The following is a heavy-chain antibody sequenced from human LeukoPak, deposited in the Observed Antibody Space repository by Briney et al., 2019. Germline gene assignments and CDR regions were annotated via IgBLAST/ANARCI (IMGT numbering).Heavy chain of an antibody. CDR3: ARGYKGSGYPFYDAFDI. V-gene: IGHV1-2*02. D-gene: IGHD3-3*01. J-gene: IGHJ3*02. CDR1: GYTFTGYY. Sequence: ASVKVSCKASGYTFTGYYIHWVRQAPGQGLEWMGWINLNSGGINYAQKFQGRVTMTRDTSISTADMELSSLRSDDTAVYYCARGYKGSGYPFYDAFDIWGQGTMVTVSS. CDR2: INLNSGGI.